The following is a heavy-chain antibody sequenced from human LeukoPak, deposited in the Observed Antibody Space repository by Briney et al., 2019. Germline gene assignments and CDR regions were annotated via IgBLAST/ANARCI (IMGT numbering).Heavy chain of an antibody. CDR3: ARAYDYVWGSYRREYFDY. V-gene: IGHV1-18*01. CDR1: GYTFTSYG. D-gene: IGHD3-16*02. J-gene: IGHJ4*02. Sequence: ASVKVSCKASGYTFTSYGISWVRQAPGQGLEWMGWISAYNGNTNYAQKLQGRVTMTTDTSTSTAYMELRSLRSDDTAVYYCARAYDYVWGSYRREYFDYWGQGTLVTVSS. CDR2: ISAYNGNT.